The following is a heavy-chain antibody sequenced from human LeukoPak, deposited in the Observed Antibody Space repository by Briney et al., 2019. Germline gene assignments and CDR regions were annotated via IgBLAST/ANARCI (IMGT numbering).Heavy chain of an antibody. J-gene: IGHJ3*02. V-gene: IGHV1-69*04. CDR2: IIPILGIA. D-gene: IGHD4-17*01. CDR1: GGTFSSYA. CDR3: ARLRGDFDAFDI. Sequence: ASVKVSCKASGGTFSSYAISWVRQAPGQGLEWVGRIIPILGIANYAQKFQGRVTITADKSTSTAYMELSSLRSEDTAVYYCARLRGDFDAFDIWGQGTMVTVSS.